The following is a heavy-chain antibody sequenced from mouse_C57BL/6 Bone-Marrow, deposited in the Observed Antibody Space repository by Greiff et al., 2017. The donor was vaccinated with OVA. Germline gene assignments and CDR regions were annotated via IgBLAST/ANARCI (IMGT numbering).Heavy chain of an antibody. V-gene: IGHV8-8*01. Sequence: QVTLKVCGPGILQPSQTLSLTCSFSGFSLRTFGMGVGWIRKPSGMGLEWLVDIWWGDDKYYNPALKSRLTISKDTTKNQVFLKIAHVDTADTATYYCARIEGVTTRFAYWGQGTLVTVSA. D-gene: IGHD2-5*01. J-gene: IGHJ3*01. CDR1: GFSLRTFGMG. CDR2: IWWGDDK. CDR3: ARIEGVTTRFAY.